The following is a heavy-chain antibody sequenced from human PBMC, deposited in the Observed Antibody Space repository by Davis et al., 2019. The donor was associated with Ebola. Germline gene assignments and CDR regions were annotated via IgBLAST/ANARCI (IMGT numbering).Heavy chain of an antibody. CDR2: IRPDGIDK. CDR3: VRDFGWGFEV. Sequence: GSLRLSCTVSGFMFSQYGFHWVRQAPGKGLEWLTFIRPDGIDKYYGDSVKGRFTISRDNPKNTLSLQMNSLRPEDTAVYYCVRDFGWGFEVWGQGTMVTVSS. CDR1: GFMFSQYG. V-gene: IGHV3-30*02. D-gene: IGHD3-10*01. J-gene: IGHJ3*01.